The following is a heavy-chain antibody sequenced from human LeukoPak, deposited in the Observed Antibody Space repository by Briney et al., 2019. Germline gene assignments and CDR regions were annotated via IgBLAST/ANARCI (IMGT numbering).Heavy chain of an antibody. CDR3: ARRNVVVAKNDAFDI. CDR1: GYSFTSYW. Sequence: GESLQISCQGSGYSFTSYWIGWVRPMPGKGLEWMGIIYPGDSDTRYSPSFQGQVTISADKSISTAYLQWSSLKASDTAMYYCARRNVVVAKNDAFDIWGQGTMVTVSS. V-gene: IGHV5-51*01. J-gene: IGHJ3*02. CDR2: IYPGDSDT. D-gene: IGHD2-15*01.